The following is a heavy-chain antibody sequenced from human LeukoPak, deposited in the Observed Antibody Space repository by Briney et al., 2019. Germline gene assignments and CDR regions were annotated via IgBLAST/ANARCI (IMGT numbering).Heavy chain of an antibody. J-gene: IGHJ3*02. CDR1: GFTFDDYG. D-gene: IGHD2-2*01. CDR2: INWNGGST. Sequence: GGSLRLSCAASGFTFDDYGMSWVRQAPGKGLEWVSGINWNGGSTGYADSVKGRFTISRDNAKNSLYLKMNSLRAEDTALYYCARDYALDDAFDIWGQGTMVTVSS. V-gene: IGHV3-20*04. CDR3: ARDYALDDAFDI.